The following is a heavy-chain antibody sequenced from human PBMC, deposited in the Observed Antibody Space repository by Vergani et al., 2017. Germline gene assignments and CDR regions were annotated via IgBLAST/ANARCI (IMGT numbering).Heavy chain of an antibody. V-gene: IGHV3-30-3*01. CDR3: ARDPSAYYDYVWGSYRWGYFDY. Sequence: QVQLVESGGGVVQPGRSLRLSCAASGFTFSSYAMHWVRQAPGKGLEWLAVISYDGSNKYYADSVKGRFTIARDNSKNTLYLQMNSLRAEETAVYYCARDPSAYYDYVWGSYRWGYFDYWGQGTLVTVSS. D-gene: IGHD3-16*02. CDR1: GFTFSSYA. CDR2: ISYDGSNK. J-gene: IGHJ4*02.